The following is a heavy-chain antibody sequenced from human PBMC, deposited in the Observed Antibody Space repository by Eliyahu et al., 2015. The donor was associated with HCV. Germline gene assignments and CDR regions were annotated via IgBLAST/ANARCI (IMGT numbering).Heavy chain of an antibody. CDR1: GFTFGNAW. Sequence: EVQLVESGGGLVKPGGSLRLSCAASGFTFGNAWXSWVRQAPGKGLGWVGRIKSKTDGGTTDYAAPVKGRFTISRDDSKNTLYLQMNSLKTEDTAVYYCTTDSKSALGPSFRYYYYYGMDVWGQGTTVTVSS. V-gene: IGHV3-15*01. CDR2: IKSKTDGGTT. CDR3: TTDSKSALGPSFRYYYYYGMDV. J-gene: IGHJ6*02.